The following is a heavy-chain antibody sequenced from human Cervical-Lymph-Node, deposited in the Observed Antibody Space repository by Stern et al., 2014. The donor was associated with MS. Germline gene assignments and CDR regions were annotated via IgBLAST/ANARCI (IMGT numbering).Heavy chain of an antibody. Sequence: QLQLQESGPGLVKPSETLSLTCTVSSGSISSSSFYWGWIRQSPGRGLEWIGSFSYSGSPYYNPSLKSRAPIPVDTSKTHFSLRLTSVTAADTAVYYCTRSGWETGMANNYWGQGTLVTVSP. J-gene: IGHJ4*02. CDR1: SGSISSSSFY. CDR2: FSYSGSP. V-gene: IGHV4-39*02. CDR3: TRSGWETGMANNY. D-gene: IGHD5-24*01.